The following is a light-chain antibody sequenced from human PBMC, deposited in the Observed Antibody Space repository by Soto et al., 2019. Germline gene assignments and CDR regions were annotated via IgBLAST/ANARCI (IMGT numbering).Light chain of an antibody. V-gene: IGLV2-23*01. CDR3: CSSSGSSTSGV. Sequence: QSALTQPASVSGSPGQSITISCTGTSSDAGTYNFVSWYQQHPGKAPKVIIYEDSTRPSGVSNRISGSKSGNTASLTISGLQAEEEADYYCCSSSGSSTSGVFGGGTKLTVL. CDR1: SSDAGTYNF. J-gene: IGLJ3*02. CDR2: EDS.